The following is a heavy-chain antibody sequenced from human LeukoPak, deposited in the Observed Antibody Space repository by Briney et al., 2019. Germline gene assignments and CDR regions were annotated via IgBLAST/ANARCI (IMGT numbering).Heavy chain of an antibody. CDR2: ISYDGSNK. CDR3: AKDGMDV. CDR1: GGSISSSS. J-gene: IGHJ6*02. V-gene: IGHV3-30*18. Sequence: LSLTCTVSGGSISSSSYYWGWIRQAPGKGLEWVAVISYDGSNKYYADSVKGRFTISRDNSKNTLYLQMNSLRAEDTAVYYCAKDGMDVWGQGTTVTVSS.